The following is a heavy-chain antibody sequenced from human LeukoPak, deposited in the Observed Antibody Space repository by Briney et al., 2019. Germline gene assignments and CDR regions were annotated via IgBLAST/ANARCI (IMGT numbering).Heavy chain of an antibody. D-gene: IGHD6-13*01. CDR1: GYTFTSYD. J-gene: IGHJ5*02. CDR3: ARAAAGIWYWFDP. CDR2: MNPNSGNT. V-gene: IGHV1-8*01. Sequence: ASVKVSCKASGYTFTSYDINWVRQATGQGLEWMGWMNPNSGNTGYAQKFQGRVTITADKSTSTAYMELSSLRSEDTAVYYCARAAAGIWYWFDPWGQGTLVTVSS.